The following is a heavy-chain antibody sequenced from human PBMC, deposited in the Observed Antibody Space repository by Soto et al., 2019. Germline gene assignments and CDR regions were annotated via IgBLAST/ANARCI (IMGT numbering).Heavy chain of an antibody. Sequence: GGSLRLSCAASGFTFSSYWMHWVRQAPGKGLMWVSRIHNDGSTTRYADSVKGRFTISRDNAKNTLYLQMSSLRVEDTAVYYCARDNGTSYWGKGTLVPVSS. J-gene: IGHJ4*01. V-gene: IGHV3-74*01. CDR3: ARDNGTSY. CDR2: IHNDGSTT. CDR1: GFTFSSYW.